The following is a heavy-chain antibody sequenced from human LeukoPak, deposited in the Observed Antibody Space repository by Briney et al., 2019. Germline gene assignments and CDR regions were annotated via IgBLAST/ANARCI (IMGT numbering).Heavy chain of an antibody. V-gene: IGHV3-48*03. CDR3: AINGFSSGWYEPYYFDN. D-gene: IGHD6-19*01. CDR1: GFTFSSYE. CDR2: ISSSGNAI. J-gene: IGHJ4*02. Sequence: GGSLRLSCAASGFTFSSYEMNWVRQAPGKGLEWVSYISSSGNAIYYADSVKGRFTTSRDNAKNSLYLQMNSLRAEDTAVYYCAINGFSSGWYEPYYFDNWGRGTLVTVSS.